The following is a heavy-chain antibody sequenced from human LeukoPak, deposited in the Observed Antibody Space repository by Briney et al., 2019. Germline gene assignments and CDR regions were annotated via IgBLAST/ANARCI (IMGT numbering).Heavy chain of an antibody. CDR2: ISGSGGST. Sequence: GGSLRLSCAASGFTFSSYAMSWVRQAPGKGLEWASAISGSGGSTYYADSVKGRFTISRDNSKSTLYLQMNSLRAEDTAVYYCAKDGVVVVAATSDYWGQGTLVTVSS. J-gene: IGHJ4*02. CDR1: GFTFSSYA. D-gene: IGHD2-15*01. V-gene: IGHV3-23*01. CDR3: AKDGVVVVAATSDY.